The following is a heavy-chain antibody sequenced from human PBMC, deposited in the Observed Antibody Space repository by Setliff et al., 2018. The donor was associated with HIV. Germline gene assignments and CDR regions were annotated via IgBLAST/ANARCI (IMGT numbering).Heavy chain of an antibody. CDR3: ARHDCGGDCSINWFDP. CDR2: IFYTGTT. Sequence: PSETLSLTCAVSGYSIRDNFFWGWVRQPPGKGLEWIGSIFYTGTTYYNPSLKSRVTLSLDTSKNQFSLEPTSVTAADTAVYYCARHDCGGDCSINWFDPWGQGTLVTVSS. J-gene: IGHJ5*02. CDR1: GYSIRDNFF. V-gene: IGHV4-38-2*01. D-gene: IGHD2-21*02.